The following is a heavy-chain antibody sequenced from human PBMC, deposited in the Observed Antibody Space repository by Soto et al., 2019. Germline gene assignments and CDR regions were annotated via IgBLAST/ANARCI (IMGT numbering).Heavy chain of an antibody. D-gene: IGHD2-2*01. J-gene: IGHJ4*02. CDR2: IDPSDSYV. V-gene: IGHV5-10-1*01. Sequence: GESLKISCQASGYSFTAYWITWVRQMPGKGLEWMATIDPSDSYVDYSPSFRGHVTFSVDRSITTVYLQWNSLKASDSAMYFCTRRASSSFYHFDLWGQGALVTVSS. CDR1: GYSFTAYW. CDR3: TRRASSSFYHFDL.